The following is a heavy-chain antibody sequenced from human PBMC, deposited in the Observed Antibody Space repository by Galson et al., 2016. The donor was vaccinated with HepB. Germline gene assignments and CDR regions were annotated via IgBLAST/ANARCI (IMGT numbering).Heavy chain of an antibody. D-gene: IGHD1-1*01. Sequence: SLRLSCAASGFTVSSNNMDWVRQAPGKGLEWVSVFYSSGKTAHADSVEGRFTVSRDNAKDSVYLQLNSLRADDTAVYYCARDGDNWNDFDCWGQGTLVTVSS. CDR1: GFTVSSNN. CDR2: FYSSGKT. CDR3: ARDGDNWNDFDC. J-gene: IGHJ4*02. V-gene: IGHV3-53*01.